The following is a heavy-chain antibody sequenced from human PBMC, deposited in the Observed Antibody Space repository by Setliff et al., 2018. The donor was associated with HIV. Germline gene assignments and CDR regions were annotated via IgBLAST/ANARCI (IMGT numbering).Heavy chain of an antibody. CDR1: GYTFSRFS. V-gene: IGHV7-4-1*02. J-gene: IGHJ4*02. Sequence: GASVKVSCKASGYTFSRFSINWVRQAPGQGLEWMGWINTNSWNPTYAQGFAGRFVFSLDTLVRTAYLEISDLRADDTAVYFCARDDYANTDLDYWGPGTLVTVSS. D-gene: IGHD4-17*01. CDR2: INTNSWNP. CDR3: ARDDYANTDLDY.